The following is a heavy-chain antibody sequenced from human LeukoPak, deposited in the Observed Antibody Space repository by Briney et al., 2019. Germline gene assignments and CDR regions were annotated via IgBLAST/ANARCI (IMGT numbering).Heavy chain of an antibody. V-gene: IGHV3-20*03. Sequence: GGSLRLSYAASGFTFDDYGMSWVRQAPGKGLEWVSGINWNGGSTGYADSVKGRFTISRDNAKNSLYLQMNSLRAEDTALYYCARGASSGYYSSFDIWGQGTMVTVSS. D-gene: IGHD3-22*01. CDR1: GFTFDDYG. CDR2: INWNGGST. CDR3: ARGASSGYYSSFDI. J-gene: IGHJ3*02.